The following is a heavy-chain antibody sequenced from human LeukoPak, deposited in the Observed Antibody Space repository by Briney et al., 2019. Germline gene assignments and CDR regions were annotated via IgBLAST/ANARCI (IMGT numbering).Heavy chain of an antibody. V-gene: IGHV3-23*01. Sequence: GGSLRLSCAASGFTFSSSSISWVRQAPGKGLEWVSAITDAVGSTHYADSVKGRFSISSDNSKNTVYLQMNSLRPEDMAVYYCAKEIFSGLLYIDYWGQGTLVTVSS. D-gene: IGHD5-12*01. CDR2: ITDAVGST. CDR3: AKEIFSGLLYIDY. J-gene: IGHJ4*02. CDR1: GFTFSSSS.